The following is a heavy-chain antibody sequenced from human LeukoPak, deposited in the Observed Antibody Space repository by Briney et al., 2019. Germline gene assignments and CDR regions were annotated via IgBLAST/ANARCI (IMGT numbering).Heavy chain of an antibody. CDR2: IWYDGSTK. CDR3: ARDSGFGELVTYYFDY. D-gene: IGHD3-10*01. Sequence: RGSLRLSCAASGFNSSNYDMNWVRQVPGKELEWLSVIWYDGSTKYYAKYVKGRFTVSRDNSKNTLYLQMNILRPEDTAIYYCARDSGFGELVTYYFDYWGQGTLVTVSS. V-gene: IGHV3-33*01. CDR1: GFNSSNYD. J-gene: IGHJ4*02.